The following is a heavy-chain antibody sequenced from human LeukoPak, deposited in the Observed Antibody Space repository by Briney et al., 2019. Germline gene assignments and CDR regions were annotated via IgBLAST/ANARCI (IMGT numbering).Heavy chain of an antibody. CDR1: GGSISSSSYY. J-gene: IGHJ4*02. CDR3: AKVRWDNSGWYYLDN. V-gene: IGHV4-39*01. Sequence: PSETLSLTCTVSGGSISSSSYYWGWIRQPPGKGLEWIGSIYYSGSTYYNPSLKSRVTISLDTSKNQFSLKLSSVTAADTAVYYCAKVRWDNSGWYYLDNWGQGTLVTVSS. D-gene: IGHD6-19*01. CDR2: IYYSGST.